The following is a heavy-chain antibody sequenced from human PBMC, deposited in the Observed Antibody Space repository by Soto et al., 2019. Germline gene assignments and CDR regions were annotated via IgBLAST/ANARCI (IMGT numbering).Heavy chain of an antibody. CDR2: ISGYNGNT. Sequence: QVQLVQSGAEVKKPGASVKVSCKSSGYTFTSYGISWVRQAPGQGLEWMGWISGYNGNTNYAHKLQGRVTRTTDTSTSAANMELRRVRCDDTAVYSWARCAGYKWNDGGWFDPWGQGTLVTVSS. J-gene: IGHJ5*02. CDR1: GYTFTSYG. D-gene: IGHD1-1*01. V-gene: IGHV1-18*01. CDR3: ARCAGYKWNDGGWFDP.